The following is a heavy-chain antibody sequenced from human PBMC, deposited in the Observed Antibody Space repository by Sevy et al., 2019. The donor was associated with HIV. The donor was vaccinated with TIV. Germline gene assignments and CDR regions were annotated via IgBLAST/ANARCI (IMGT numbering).Heavy chain of an antibody. D-gene: IGHD2-15*01. V-gene: IGHV3-21*01. Sequence: GGSLRLSCAASGFTFSSYSMNWVRQAPGKGLEWVSSISSSSSYIYYADSVKGRFTISRDNAKNSLYLQMNSLRAEDTAVYYCARDSAYCSGGSCSLYYYYGMDVWGQGTTGTVSS. J-gene: IGHJ6*02. CDR1: GFTFSSYS. CDR3: ARDSAYCSGGSCSLYYYYGMDV. CDR2: ISSSSSYI.